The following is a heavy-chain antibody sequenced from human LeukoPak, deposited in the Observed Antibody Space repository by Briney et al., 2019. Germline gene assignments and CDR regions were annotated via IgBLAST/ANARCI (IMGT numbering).Heavy chain of an antibody. V-gene: IGHV3-49*03. CDR1: GFTFGDYA. CDR3: TSVPQTLYGRRFDY. Sequence: GGSLRLSCTASGFTFGDYAMSWFRQAPGKGLEWVGFIRSKAYGGTTEYAASVKGRFTISRDDSKSIAYLQMNSLKTEDTAVYYCTSVPQTLYGRRFDYWGQGTLVTVSS. J-gene: IGHJ4*02. D-gene: IGHD2-2*02. CDR2: IRSKAYGGTT.